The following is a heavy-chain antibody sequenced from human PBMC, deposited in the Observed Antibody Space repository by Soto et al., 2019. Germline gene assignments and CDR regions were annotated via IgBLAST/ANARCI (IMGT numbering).Heavy chain of an antibody. CDR2: LYDVDGS. CDR3: ATWHEREHAYDV. CDR1: GLTVSGKKY. V-gene: IGHV3-53*01. D-gene: IGHD1-1*01. J-gene: IGHJ3*01. Sequence: GGSLRLSCAAFGLTVSGKKYVAWVRQAPGKGLEWVSALYDVDGSFYANSVKGRFTTSSDSSKTTVYLQMNGLRPDDTAVYYCATWHEREHAYDVWGQGTTVTVSS.